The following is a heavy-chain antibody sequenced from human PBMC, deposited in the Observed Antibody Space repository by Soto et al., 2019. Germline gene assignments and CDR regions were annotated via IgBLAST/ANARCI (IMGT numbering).Heavy chain of an antibody. CDR3: AALIAARQAPQHPYYYYYYGMDV. CDR2: IVVGSGNT. Sequence: ASVKVSCKASGFTFTSSAVQWVRQARGQRLEWIGWIVVGSGNTNYAQKFQERVTITRDMSTSTAYMELSSLRSEDTAVYYCAALIAARQAPQHPYYYYYYGMDVWGQGTTVTVSS. CDR1: GFTFTSSA. V-gene: IGHV1-58*01. J-gene: IGHJ6*02. D-gene: IGHD6-6*01.